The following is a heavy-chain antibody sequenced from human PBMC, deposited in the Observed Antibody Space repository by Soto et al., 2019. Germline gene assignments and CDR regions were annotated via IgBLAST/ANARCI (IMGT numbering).Heavy chain of an antibody. CDR2: INHTGGT. Sequence: SGTLSLSCAVYGGSVDGYYWNWIRQPPGKGLEWIGEINHTGGTQYNPSIKSRVTMSVDTSKNEFSLRLSSVTAADTAIYYCATRITVFGLLIPPFDPWGQGTQVTVS. J-gene: IGHJ5*02. CDR1: GGSVDGYY. D-gene: IGHD3-3*01. CDR3: ATRITVFGLLIPPFDP. V-gene: IGHV4-34*01.